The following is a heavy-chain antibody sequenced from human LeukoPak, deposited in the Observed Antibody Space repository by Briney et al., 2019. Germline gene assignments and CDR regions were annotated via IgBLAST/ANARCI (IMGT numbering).Heavy chain of an antibody. J-gene: IGHJ4*02. D-gene: IGHD5-18*01. CDR3: ARDLSGIAGYTYGRGIDY. CDR1: GFTFSSHG. V-gene: IGHV3-21*01. CDR2: ISPSGDIL. Sequence: GGSLRLSCAASGFTFSSHGMNWVRQAPGKGLEWVSGISPSGDILYYADSVKGQFTISRDNAKTSLYLQMNSLRAEDTAVYYCARDLSGIAGYTYGRGIDYWGQGTLVTVSS.